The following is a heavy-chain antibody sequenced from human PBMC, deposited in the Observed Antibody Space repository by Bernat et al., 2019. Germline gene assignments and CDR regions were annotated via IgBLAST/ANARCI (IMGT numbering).Heavy chain of an antibody. CDR2: IKQDGSQE. CDR1: GFTFSTSGLKFSRFW. D-gene: IGHD3-10*01. Sequence: EVQLVESGGGLVQPGGSLRLSCAASGFTFSTSGLKFSRFWMNWVRQAPGKGLEWVANIKQDGSQEYYVDSVKGRFTISRDNAKNSLYLQMDSLKAEDTAVYYCAREAYGEWYFDLWGRGTLVTVSS. CDR3: AREAYGEWYFDL. J-gene: IGHJ2*01. V-gene: IGHV3-7*03.